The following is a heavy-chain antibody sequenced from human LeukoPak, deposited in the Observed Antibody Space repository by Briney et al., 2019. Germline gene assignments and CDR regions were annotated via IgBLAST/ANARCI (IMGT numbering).Heavy chain of an antibody. CDR2: IAYDATYE. J-gene: IGHJ5*01. Sequence: GGSLRLSCAASGFPFSTYGMHWIRQTPGKRLEWVAFIAYDATYEFFADSVKGRFSTSRDNAENTLYLEINSLRVEDTALYYCANDLGTGTTGGTRFDPWGQGTLVTVSS. CDR3: ANDLGTGTTGGTRFDP. V-gene: IGHV3-30*02. CDR1: GFPFSTYG. D-gene: IGHD1-1*01.